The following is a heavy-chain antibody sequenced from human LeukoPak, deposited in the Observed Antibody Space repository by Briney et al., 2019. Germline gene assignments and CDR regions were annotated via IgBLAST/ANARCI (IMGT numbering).Heavy chain of an antibody. CDR2: IWHDGRNQ. D-gene: IGHD4-17*01. CDR3: AREYTTGTTGMGFDY. CDR1: GFTFSSYV. J-gene: IGHJ4*02. V-gene: IGHV3-33*01. Sequence: PGGSLRLSCSAPGFTFSSYVMHWVRQAPGKGLEWVAVIWHDGRNQYYADSVKGRFTISRDNSKNTLYLQMNSLRAEDTAVYYCAREYTTGTTGMGFDYWGQGTLVTVSS.